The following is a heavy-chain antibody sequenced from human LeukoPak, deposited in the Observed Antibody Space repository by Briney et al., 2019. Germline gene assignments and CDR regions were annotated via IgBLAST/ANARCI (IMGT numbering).Heavy chain of an antibody. Sequence: SQTLSLTCTVSGGSISSGSYYWSWIRRPAGKGLEWIGRIYTSGSTNYNPSLKSRVTISVDTSKNRFSLKLSSVTAADTAVYYCARDSVYVYDFWSGYPTNWFDPWGQGTLVTVSS. CDR1: GGSISSGSYY. CDR2: IYTSGST. CDR3: ARDSVYVYDFWSGYPTNWFDP. J-gene: IGHJ5*02. V-gene: IGHV4-61*02. D-gene: IGHD3-3*01.